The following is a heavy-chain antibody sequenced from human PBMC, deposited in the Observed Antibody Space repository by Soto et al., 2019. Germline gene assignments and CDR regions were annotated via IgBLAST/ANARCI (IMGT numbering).Heavy chain of an antibody. V-gene: IGHV4-34*01. CDR3: AREEVPQWFTRGYYGMDV. Sequence: SETLSLTCAVHGGSFSGYYWTWIRQPPGKGLEWIGDINHSGSTNYNSFLKSRVTISVDTSKNQLSLKLRSVTAADTAVYYCAREEVPQWFTRGYYGMDVWGQGTTVTVSS. J-gene: IGHJ6*02. CDR1: GGSFSGYY. CDR2: INHSGST. D-gene: IGHD2-2*01.